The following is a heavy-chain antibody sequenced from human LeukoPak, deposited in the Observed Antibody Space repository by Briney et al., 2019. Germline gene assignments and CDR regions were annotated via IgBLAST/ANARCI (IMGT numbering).Heavy chain of an antibody. Sequence: GGSLRLSCGALEFTFSNYGMHWVRQAPGKGLEYVSAISNSGGRIYYAKSVKGRFSISRDNFKNTVYLQMGSLRDDDVAVYYCARENNYYGSGSYSNWLDPWGQGTLVIVSS. CDR2: ISNSGGRI. D-gene: IGHD3-10*01. V-gene: IGHV3-64*01. CDR1: EFTFSNYG. CDR3: ARENNYYGSGSYSNWLDP. J-gene: IGHJ5*02.